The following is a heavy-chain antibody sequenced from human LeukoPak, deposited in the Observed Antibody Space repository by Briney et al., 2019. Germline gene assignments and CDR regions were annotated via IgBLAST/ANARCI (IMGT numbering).Heavy chain of an antibody. Sequence: GGSLRLSCAASGFTFSSYSMNWVRQAPGKGLEWVSYISSSDLMSYVDSVKGRFTVSRDNAKNSLFLQMNSLRDEDTAVYYCARVVRGLYNLGDWGQGTLVTVSS. CDR1: GFTFSSYS. V-gene: IGHV3-48*02. J-gene: IGHJ4*02. CDR3: ARVVRGLYNLGD. D-gene: IGHD3-10*01. CDR2: ISSSDLM.